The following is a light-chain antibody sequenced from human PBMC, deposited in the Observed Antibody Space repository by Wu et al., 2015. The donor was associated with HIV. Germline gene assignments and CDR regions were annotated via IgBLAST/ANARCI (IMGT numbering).Light chain of an antibody. CDR1: QGISNY. V-gene: IGKV1-27*01. J-gene: IGKJ1*01. CDR2: AAS. CDR3: QKYNSAPRT. Sequence: DIQMTQSPSSLSASVGDRVTITCQASQGISNYLAWYQQKPGKVPKLLIYAASTLQSGVPSRFSGSGSGTDFTLTISSLQPEDVATYYCQKYNSAPRTFGQGTKVKSN.